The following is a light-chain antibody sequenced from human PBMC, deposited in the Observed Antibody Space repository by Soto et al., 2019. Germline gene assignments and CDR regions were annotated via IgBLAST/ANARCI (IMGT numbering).Light chain of an antibody. V-gene: IGKV3-11*01. CDR1: QSVDSY. J-gene: IGKJ5*01. CDR2: DAS. Sequence: EIVLPQSPATLSLSPGASATLSCRASQSVDSYLAWYQQKPGQAPRLLIYDASNRATGIPARFSGSGSGTDFTLTISSLEPEDFAVYYCQQRSNWPITVGQGTRLEIK. CDR3: QQRSNWPIT.